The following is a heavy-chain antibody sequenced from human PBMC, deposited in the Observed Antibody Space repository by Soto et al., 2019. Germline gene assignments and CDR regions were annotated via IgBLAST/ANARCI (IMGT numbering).Heavy chain of an antibody. Sequence: EVQLLESGGGLVQPGGSLRLSCAASGFTFSSYAMSWVRQAPGKGLEWVSAISGSGGSTYYADSVKGRFTISRDNSKNTLYLQMNSLRAEDTAVYYCAKDCIAARRGYYYCGMDVWGQGTTVTVSS. CDR2: ISGSGGST. D-gene: IGHD6-6*01. CDR3: AKDCIAARRGYYYCGMDV. V-gene: IGHV3-23*01. J-gene: IGHJ6*02. CDR1: GFTFSSYA.